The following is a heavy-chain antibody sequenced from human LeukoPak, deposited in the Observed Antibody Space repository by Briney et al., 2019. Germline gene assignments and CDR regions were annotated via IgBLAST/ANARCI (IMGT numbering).Heavy chain of an antibody. CDR2: IFHDGSNK. Sequence: GGSLRLSCVASGFIFSNYGMHWIRQAPDKGLEWVAVIFHDGSNKFYANSVKGRFIISRDNSKNTLYLQMNTLRVDDSAVYYCARDSLTGGNQEGSSDWGQGTLVTVSS. CDR3: ARDSLTGGNQEGSSD. CDR1: GFIFSNYG. J-gene: IGHJ4*02. D-gene: IGHD1-14*01. V-gene: IGHV3-33*01.